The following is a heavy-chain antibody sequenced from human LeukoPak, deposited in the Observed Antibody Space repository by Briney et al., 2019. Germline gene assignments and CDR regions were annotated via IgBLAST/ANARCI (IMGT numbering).Heavy chain of an antibody. Sequence: PGGSLRLSCAASGFTFSSYAMSWVRQPPGKGLKWIGEINHSGSTNYNPSLKSRVTISVDTSKNQFSLKLSSVTAADTAVYYCARTGNHDSSGYYLGYYFDYWGQGTLVTVSS. CDR1: GFTFSSYA. V-gene: IGHV4-34*01. J-gene: IGHJ4*02. CDR2: INHSGST. CDR3: ARTGNHDSSGYYLGYYFDY. D-gene: IGHD3-22*01.